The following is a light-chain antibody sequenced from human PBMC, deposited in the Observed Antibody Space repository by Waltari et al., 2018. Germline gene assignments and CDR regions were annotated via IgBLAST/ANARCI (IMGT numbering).Light chain of an antibody. J-gene: IGLJ1*01. CDR2: DEN. CDR3: NTRDISGDHLV. CDR1: GLRTFY. Sequence: SSEMTQEPAVSVALGQTVRITCQGGGLRTFYANWYQQKPGQALLLVIYDENNRPPGTPCRFSGARSGNTASLTISGAQAEDEADYYCNTRDISGDHLVFGSGTKVTVL. V-gene: IGLV3-19*01.